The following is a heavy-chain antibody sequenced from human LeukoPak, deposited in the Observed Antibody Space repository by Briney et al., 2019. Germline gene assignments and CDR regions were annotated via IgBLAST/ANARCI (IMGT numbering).Heavy chain of an antibody. Sequence: SETLSLTCAVYGGSFSGYYWGWIRQPPGKGLEWIGEINHSGSTNYNPSLKSRVTISVDTSKNQFSLKLSSVTAADTAVYYCARVEVVVVAANYYFDYWGQGTLVTVSS. V-gene: IGHV4-34*01. CDR1: GGSFSGYY. CDR2: INHSGST. D-gene: IGHD2-15*01. CDR3: ARVEVVVVAANYYFDY. J-gene: IGHJ4*02.